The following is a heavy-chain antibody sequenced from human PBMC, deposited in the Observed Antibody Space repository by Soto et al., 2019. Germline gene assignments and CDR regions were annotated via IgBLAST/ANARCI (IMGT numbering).Heavy chain of an antibody. CDR1: GGSISSSNW. CDR2: IYHSGST. V-gene: IGHV4-4*02. CDR3: ARVVGGYYYAMDV. Sequence: QVQLQESGPGLVKPSGTLSLTCAVSGGSISSSNWWSWVRQPPGKGLEWIGEIYHSGSTNYNPSLKSRATISVDKSKNQFSLMLSSVTAADTAVYYCARVVGGYYYAMDVWGQGTTVTVSS. J-gene: IGHJ6*02. D-gene: IGHD3-16*01.